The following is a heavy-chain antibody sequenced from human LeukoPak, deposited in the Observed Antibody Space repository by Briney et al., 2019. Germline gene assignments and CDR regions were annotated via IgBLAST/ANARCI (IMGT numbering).Heavy chain of an antibody. CDR1: GVSFNDYY. CDR2: INHSGYT. V-gene: IGHV4-34*01. J-gene: IGHJ4*02. CDR3: TRMTPGHPY. D-gene: IGHD4-17*01. Sequence: SETLSLTCAVSGVSFNDYYWSWVRQTPGKGLEWIGEINHSGYTNDSPSLKSRVTLSIDTSRKQFSLNLRSVTVAGTGIYYCTRMTPGHPYWAQGTLVTVSS.